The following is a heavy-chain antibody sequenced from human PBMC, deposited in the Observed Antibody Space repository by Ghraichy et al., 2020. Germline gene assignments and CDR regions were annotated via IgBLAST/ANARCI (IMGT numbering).Heavy chain of an antibody. V-gene: IGHV3-64D*09. CDR2: ISSDSNGANT. CDR1: GFTFSSYD. J-gene: IGHJ4*02. CDR3: VRTGVAVAGVDC. D-gene: IGHD6-19*01. Sequence: GGSLRLSCSASGFTFSSYDMHWVRQAPGNGLEYVSAISSDSNGANTYYADSMKGRFTISRDNSKNTLYLQMSSLRADDTAVYYCVRTGVAVAGVDCWGQGTLVTVSS.